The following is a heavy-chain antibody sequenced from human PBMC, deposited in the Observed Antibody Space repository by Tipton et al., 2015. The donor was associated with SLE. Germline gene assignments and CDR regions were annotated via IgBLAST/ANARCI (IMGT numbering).Heavy chain of an antibody. J-gene: IGHJ4*02. D-gene: IGHD6-19*01. CDR2: IYTSGST. Sequence: TLSLTCTVSGGFISSGSYYWSWIRQPAGKGLEWIGRIYTSGSTNYNPSLKSRVTISVDTSKNQFSLKLSSVTAADTAVYYCARGRIAVAGNHFDYWGQGTLVTVSS. CDR1: GGFISSGSYY. CDR3: ARGRIAVAGNHFDY. V-gene: IGHV4-61*02.